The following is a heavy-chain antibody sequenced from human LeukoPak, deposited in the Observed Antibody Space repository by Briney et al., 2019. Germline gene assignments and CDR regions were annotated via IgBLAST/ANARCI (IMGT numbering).Heavy chain of an antibody. CDR2: IYYSGST. CDR3: VRRVPYGSGSYFGH. Sequence: SETLSLTCTVSGGSISSSDYYWGWIRQPPGKGLEWIGSIYYSGSTYYNPSLKSRVTISVDTSKKQFSLKLTSVTAADTAVYYCVRRVPYGSGSYFGHWGQGTLVTVSS. V-gene: IGHV4-39*01. J-gene: IGHJ5*02. D-gene: IGHD3-10*01. CDR1: GGSISSSDYY.